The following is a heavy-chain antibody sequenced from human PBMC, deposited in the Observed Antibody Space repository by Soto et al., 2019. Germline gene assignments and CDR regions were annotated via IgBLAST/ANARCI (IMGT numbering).Heavy chain of an antibody. CDR3: ETSSYKTWFAP. CDR2: IYYSGST. V-gene: IGHV4-59*08. CDR1: GGSISSYY. Sequence: SETLSLTCTVSGGSISSYYWSWIRQPPGKGLEWIGYIYYSGSTNYNPSLKSRVTISVDTSKNQFSLKLSSVTAADTAMYYYETSSYKTWFAPWGQGTLVTVSS. D-gene: IGHD1-1*01. J-gene: IGHJ5*02.